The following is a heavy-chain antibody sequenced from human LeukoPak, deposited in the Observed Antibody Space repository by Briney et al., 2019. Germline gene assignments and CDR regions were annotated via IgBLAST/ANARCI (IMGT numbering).Heavy chain of an antibody. CDR2: MWYDGSRE. D-gene: IGHD3-10*01. CDR1: GFLLSTHG. V-gene: IGHV3-30*02. CDR3: ATNYGSGSPYGMDV. J-gene: IGHJ6*02. Sequence: PGGSLRLSCAASGFLLSTHGMHWVRQAPGKGLEWVAGMWYDGSREDYADSVKGRFTISRDNSKNTLYLQMNSLRAEDTAVYYCATNYGSGSPYGMDVWGQGTTVTVSS.